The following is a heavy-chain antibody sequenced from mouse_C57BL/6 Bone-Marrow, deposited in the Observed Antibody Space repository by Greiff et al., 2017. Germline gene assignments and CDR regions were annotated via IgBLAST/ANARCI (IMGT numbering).Heavy chain of an antibody. CDR3: AREAY. CDR1: GYTFTSYW. J-gene: IGHJ3*01. Sequence: QVQLQQPVAELVKPGASVKMSCKASGYTFTSYWITWVKQRPGQGLEWIGDIYPGSGSTNSNEQFTGTATLTVSTSASTAYMQRSSLTSGDSAVYYCAREAYWGQGTLGTVST. CDR2: IYPGSGST. V-gene: IGHV1-55*01.